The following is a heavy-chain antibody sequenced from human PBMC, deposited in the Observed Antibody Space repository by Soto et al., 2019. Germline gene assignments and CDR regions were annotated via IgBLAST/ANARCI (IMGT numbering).Heavy chain of an antibody. CDR3: AIYDYDYVWGSYLSYFDY. Sequence: SVKVFCKASGGTFSSYAISWVRQAPGQVLEWMGGIITIFGTANYAQKFQGRVTITADESTSTAYMELSSLRFEDTAVYYCAIYDYDYVWGSYLSYFDYCGQSIL. CDR1: GGTFSSYA. J-gene: IGHJ4*02. CDR2: IITIFGTA. V-gene: IGHV1-69*01. D-gene: IGHD3-16*02.